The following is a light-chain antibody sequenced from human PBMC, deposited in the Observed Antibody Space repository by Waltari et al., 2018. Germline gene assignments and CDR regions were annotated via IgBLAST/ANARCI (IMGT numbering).Light chain of an antibody. CDR2: QDT. J-gene: IGLJ3*02. CDR3: QTWDGSTAV. CDR1: RLGDKV. V-gene: IGLV3-1*01. Sequence: SYELTHPPSVSVSTGKTVSIPCSGDRLGDKVASWYQQKPGQSPVMVIYQDTQRPSGIPERFSGSNSGNTATLTISGTQIMDEADYYCQTWDGSTAVFGGGTKVTVL.